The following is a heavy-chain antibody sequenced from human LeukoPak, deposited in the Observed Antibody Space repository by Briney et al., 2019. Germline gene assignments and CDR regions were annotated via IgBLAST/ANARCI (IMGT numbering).Heavy chain of an antibody. Sequence: ASVKVSCKASGYTFTSYGISWVRQAPGQGLEWMGWISAYNGNTNYAQKLQGRVTMTRDTSTSTVYMELSSLRSEDTAVYYCARAGYCSSTSCYKDAFDIWGQGTMVTVSS. D-gene: IGHD2-2*02. CDR2: ISAYNGNT. V-gene: IGHV1-18*01. CDR1: GYTFTSYG. CDR3: ARAGYCSSTSCYKDAFDI. J-gene: IGHJ3*02.